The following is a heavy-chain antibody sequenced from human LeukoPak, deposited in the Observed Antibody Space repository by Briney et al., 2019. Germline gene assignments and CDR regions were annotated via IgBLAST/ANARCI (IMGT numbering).Heavy chain of an antibody. J-gene: IGHJ5*02. CDR2: IYYSGST. D-gene: IGHD3-10*01. CDR3: ARRGYGSGSYWENWFDP. V-gene: IGHV4-59*08. Sequence: KASETLSLTCTVSGGSISSYYWSWIRQPPGKGLEWIGYIYYSGSTNYNPSLKSRVAISVDTSKNQFSLKLSSVTAADTAVYYCARRGYGSGSYWENWFDPWGQGTLVTVSS. CDR1: GGSISSYY.